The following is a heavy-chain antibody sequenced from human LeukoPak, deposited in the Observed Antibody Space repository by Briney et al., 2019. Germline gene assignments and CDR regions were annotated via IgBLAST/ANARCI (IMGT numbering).Heavy chain of an antibody. V-gene: IGHV4-34*01. CDR1: GGSFGGYY. Sequence: PSETLSLTCAVYGGSFGGYYWSWIRQPPGKGLEWIGEINHSGSTNYNPSLKSRVTISVDTSKNQFSLKLSSVTAADTAVYYCALCSEAAFDIWGQGTMVTVSS. D-gene: IGHD2-15*01. J-gene: IGHJ3*02. CDR3: ALCSEAAFDI. CDR2: INHSGST.